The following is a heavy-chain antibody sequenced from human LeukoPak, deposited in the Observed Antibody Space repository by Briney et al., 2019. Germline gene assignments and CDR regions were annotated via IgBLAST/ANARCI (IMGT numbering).Heavy chain of an antibody. CDR1: GYTFTGYY. CDR3: ARGYSNGWYHDY. J-gene: IGHJ4*02. CDR2: IDSDKGNT. Sequence: ASVKVSCKASGYTFTGYYMHWVRQAPGQRLEWMGWIDSDKGNTKYSQEFQGRVTFTRDTSASTVYMELSSLRSEDMAIYYCARGYSNGWYHDYWGQGTPVIVSS. D-gene: IGHD6-19*01. V-gene: IGHV1-3*03.